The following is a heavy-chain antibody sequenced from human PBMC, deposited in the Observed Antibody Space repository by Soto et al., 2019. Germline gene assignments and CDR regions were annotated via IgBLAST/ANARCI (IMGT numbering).Heavy chain of an antibody. CDR1: GFAFTSYS. CDR2: ISGSDAT. Sequence: GGSLRLSCAASGFAFTSYSMNWVRQAPGKGLEWISFISGSDATFYADSVKGRFTISRDNAKNSLYLQMNSLRAEDTAVYYCARDSSYCSSIGCSLPFDLWGQGTLVTVSS. J-gene: IGHJ4*02. CDR3: ARDSSYCSSIGCSLPFDL. D-gene: IGHD2-2*01. V-gene: IGHV3-48*01.